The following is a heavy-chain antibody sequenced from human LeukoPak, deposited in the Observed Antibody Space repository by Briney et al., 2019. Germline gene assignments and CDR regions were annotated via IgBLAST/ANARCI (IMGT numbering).Heavy chain of an antibody. CDR3: ASLHYYRGTFDI. V-gene: IGHV4-59*01. CDR2: IYYSGST. D-gene: IGHD3-10*01. J-gene: IGHJ3*02. Sequence: PSETLSLTCTVAGASISSYYWSWIRQPPGKGLEWIGYIYYSGSTNYNPSLKSRVTISVDTSKNQFSLKLSSVTAADTPVYYCASLHYYRGTFDIWGQGTMVTVSS. CDR1: GASISSYY.